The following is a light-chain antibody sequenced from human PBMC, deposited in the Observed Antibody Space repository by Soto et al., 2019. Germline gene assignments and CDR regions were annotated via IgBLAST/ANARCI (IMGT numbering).Light chain of an antibody. J-gene: IGLJ1*01. V-gene: IGLV2-14*01. CDR2: DDS. CDR3: SSYTSSSTYV. Sequence: QSALTQPASVSGSPGQSITISCTATSSDVGGYNYVSWYQQRPGKAPKLMIYDDSNRPSGVSNRFSGSKSGNTASLTISGLQAEDEADYYCSSYTSSSTYVFGTGTKVTVL. CDR1: SSDVGGYNY.